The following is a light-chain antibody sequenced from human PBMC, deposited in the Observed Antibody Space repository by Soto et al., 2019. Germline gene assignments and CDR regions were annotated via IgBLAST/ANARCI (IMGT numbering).Light chain of an antibody. CDR3: QQRSHSIT. CDR1: HSVTTH. J-gene: IGKJ5*01. V-gene: IGKV3-11*01. CDR2: DAS. Sequence: EIGMTQSPATLSLSPVERCTLSFFSIHSVTTHLAWFQQRPGQPPSLLIYDASTRAPGIPARFSGRGSGADFTLTISSLEPEDFAVYYCQQRSHSITFGQGTRLEI.